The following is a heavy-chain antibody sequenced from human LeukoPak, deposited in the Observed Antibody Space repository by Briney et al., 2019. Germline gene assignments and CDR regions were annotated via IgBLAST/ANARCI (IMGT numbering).Heavy chain of an antibody. CDR3: ARDRDSGYFDY. V-gene: IGHV3-53*01. J-gene: IGHJ4*02. CDR1: GFTLNSNY. CDR2: IYSGGST. Sequence: GGSLRLSCAASGFTLNSNYMSWVPQAPGKGLEWVSVIYSGGSTYYSDSVKGRFTISRDNSKNTRYLQMNSLRAEDTAVYHCARDRDSGYFDYWGQGTLVTVSS. D-gene: IGHD3-10*01.